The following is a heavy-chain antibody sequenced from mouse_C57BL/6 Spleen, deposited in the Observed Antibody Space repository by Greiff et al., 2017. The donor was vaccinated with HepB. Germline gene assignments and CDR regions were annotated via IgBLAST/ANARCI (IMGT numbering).Heavy chain of an antibody. J-gene: IGHJ3*01. D-gene: IGHD1-2*01. CDR3: ARPGITTAPWFAY. CDR2: ISSGSSTI. V-gene: IGHV5-17*01. Sequence: EVQRVESGGGLVKPGGSLKLSCAASGFTFSDYGMHWVRQAPEKGLEWVAYISSGSSTIYYADTVKGRFTISRDNAKNTLFLQMTSLRSEDTAMYYCARPGITTAPWFAYWGQGTLVTVSA. CDR1: GFTFSDYG.